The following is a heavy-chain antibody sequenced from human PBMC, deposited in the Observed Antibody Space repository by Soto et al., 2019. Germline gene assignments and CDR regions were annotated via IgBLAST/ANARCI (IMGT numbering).Heavy chain of an antibody. V-gene: IGHV6-1*01. Sequence: PSQTLSLTCAISGDSVSSNSAAWNWIRQSPSRGLEWLGRTYYRSKWYNDYAVSVKSRITINPDTSKNQFSLQLNSVTAADTAVYYCARSSPHSGYYAPCDYWGQGTLVTVSS. CDR3: ARSSPHSGYYAPCDY. CDR1: GDSVSSNSAA. CDR2: TYYRSKWYN. J-gene: IGHJ4*02. D-gene: IGHD3-22*01.